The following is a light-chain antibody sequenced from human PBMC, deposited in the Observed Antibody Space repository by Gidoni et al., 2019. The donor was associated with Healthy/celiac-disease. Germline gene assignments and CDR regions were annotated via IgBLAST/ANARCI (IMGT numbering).Light chain of an antibody. CDR3: QQYGSSPA. J-gene: IGKJ4*01. V-gene: IGKV3-20*01. CDR1: QSASSSY. CDR2: GAS. Sequence: EIVLPHSPGTLPLSPGERATLSCRASQSASSSYLAWYQQKPDQAPRLLNYGASSRATGIPDRFSGSGSGTDFTITISRLEPEDFAVYYCQQYGSSPAFGGGTKVEIK.